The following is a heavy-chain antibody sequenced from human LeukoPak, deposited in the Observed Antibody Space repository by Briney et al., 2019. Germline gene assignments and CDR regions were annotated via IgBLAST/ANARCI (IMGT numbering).Heavy chain of an antibody. V-gene: IGHV4-38-2*01. CDR1: GGSFSSYY. CDR3: ARGPYKYDSSGCFDY. CDR2: IYHSGST. Sequence: TSETLSLTCAVYGGSFSSYYWGWIRQPPGKGLEWIGSIYHSGSTYYNPSLKSRVTISVDTPKNQFSLKLSSVTAADTAMYYCARGPYKYDSSGCFDYWGQGTLVTVSS. J-gene: IGHJ4*02. D-gene: IGHD3-22*01.